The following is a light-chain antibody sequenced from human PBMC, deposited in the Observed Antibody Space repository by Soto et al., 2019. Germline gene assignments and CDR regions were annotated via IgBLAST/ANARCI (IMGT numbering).Light chain of an antibody. CDR2: EDT. Sequence: QSALTQPPSASGSPGQSVTISCTGTSSDVGGYKYVSWYQHHPGKAPKVVIYEDTKRPSGVPDRFSGSQSGNTASLTVSGLQAEDEADYYCSSYGGTNNVVFGGGTKLTVL. J-gene: IGLJ2*01. V-gene: IGLV2-8*01. CDR3: SSYGGTNNVV. CDR1: SSDVGGYKY.